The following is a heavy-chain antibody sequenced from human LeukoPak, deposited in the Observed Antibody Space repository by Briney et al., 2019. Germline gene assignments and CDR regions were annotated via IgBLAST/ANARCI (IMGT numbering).Heavy chain of an antibody. J-gene: IGHJ4*02. Sequence: GGSLRLSCAASGFTFSSYGMHWVRQAPGKGLEWVAVISYDGSNKYYADSVKGRFTISRDNSKNTLYLQMNSLRAEDTAVYYCAREIGSGNFDYWGQGTLVTVSS. D-gene: IGHD3-10*01. CDR1: GFTFSSYG. V-gene: IGHV3-30*03. CDR3: AREIGSGNFDY. CDR2: ISYDGSNK.